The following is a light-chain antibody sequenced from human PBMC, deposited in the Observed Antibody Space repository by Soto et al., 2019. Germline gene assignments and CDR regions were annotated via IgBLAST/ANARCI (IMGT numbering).Light chain of an antibody. CDR3: CSYAGSYTFRV. V-gene: IGLV2-11*01. Sequence: QSALTQPRSVSGSPGQSVTISCTGTSSDVGGYNYVSWYQQHLGKDPKLMIYDVRKRPSGVPDRYSGSKSGNTASLTIAGRQALDDADYYCCSYAGSYTFRVFGGGTKLTVL. CDR2: DVR. J-gene: IGLJ2*01. CDR1: SSDVGGYNY.